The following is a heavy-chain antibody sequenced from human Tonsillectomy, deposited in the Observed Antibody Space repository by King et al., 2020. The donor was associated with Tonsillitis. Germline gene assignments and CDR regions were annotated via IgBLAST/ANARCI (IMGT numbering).Heavy chain of an antibody. D-gene: IGHD5-18*01. CDR1: GFTFSSYS. V-gene: IGHV3-21*01. CDR2: ISSSSSYI. Sequence: VQLVESGGGLVKPGGSLRLSCAASGFTFSSYSMNWVRQAPGKGLEWVSSISSSSSYIYYADSVKGRFTISRDNAKNSLYLQMNSLRAEDTAVYYCARFFLGGYSYGKGDYYYYYGMDVWGQGTTVTVSS. J-gene: IGHJ6*02. CDR3: ARFFLGGYSYGKGDYYYYYGMDV.